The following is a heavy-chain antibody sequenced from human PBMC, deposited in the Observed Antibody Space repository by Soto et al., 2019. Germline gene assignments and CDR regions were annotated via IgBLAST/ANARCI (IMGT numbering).Heavy chain of an antibody. CDR2: IIPIFGTA. CDR1: GGTFSSYA. V-gene: IGHV1-69*12. J-gene: IGHJ4*02. CDR3: ARDGGVYDYSPFDY. D-gene: IGHD4-4*01. Sequence: QVQLVQSGAEVKKPGSSVKVSCKASGGTFSSYAISWVRQAPGQGLEWMGGIIPIFGTANYAQKFQGRVTMTADEATSTAYMGLSSLRSEDTAVYYCARDGGVYDYSPFDYWGQGTLVTVSS.